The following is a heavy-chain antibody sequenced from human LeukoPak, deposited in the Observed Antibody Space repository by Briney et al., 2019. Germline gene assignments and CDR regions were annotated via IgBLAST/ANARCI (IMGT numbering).Heavy chain of an antibody. CDR2: IKQDGSEK. CDR1: GFTFSSYW. V-gene: IGHV3-7*01. J-gene: IGHJ6*03. CDR3: ARDPYSGNYGDYYYYYMDV. Sequence: GGSLRLSCAASGFTFSSYWMSWVRQAPGKGLEWVANIKQDGSEKYYVDSVKGRFTISRDNAKNSLYLQMNSLRAEDTAIYYCARDPYSGNYGDYYYYYMDVWGKGTTVTISS. D-gene: IGHD1-26*01.